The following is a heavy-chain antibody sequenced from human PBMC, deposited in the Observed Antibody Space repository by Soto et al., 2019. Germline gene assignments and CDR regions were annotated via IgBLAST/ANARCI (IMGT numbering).Heavy chain of an antibody. CDR2: IYSGGST. CDR1: GFTFSSNY. CDR3: ARERYCSSTSCYAFDI. V-gene: IGHV3-53*01. Sequence: GGSLRLSCAASGFTFSSNYMSWVRQAPGKGLEWVSVIYSGGSTYYADSVKGRFTISRDNSKNTLYLQMNSLRAEDTAVYYCARERYCSSTSCYAFDIWGQGTMVTVSS. J-gene: IGHJ3*02. D-gene: IGHD2-2*01.